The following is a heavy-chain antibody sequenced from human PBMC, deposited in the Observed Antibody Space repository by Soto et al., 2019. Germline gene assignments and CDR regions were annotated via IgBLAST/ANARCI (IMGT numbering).Heavy chain of an antibody. J-gene: IGHJ4*02. V-gene: IGHV1-8*01. D-gene: IGHD3-22*01. CDR3: ARGDQRYYDSSGYLDY. Sequence: ASVKVSCKASGYTFTSYDINWVRQATGQGLEWMGWMNPNSGNTGYAQKFQGRVTMTRNTSISTAYMELSSLRSEDTAVYYCARGDQRYYDSSGYLDYWGQGTLVTVSS. CDR1: GYTFTSYD. CDR2: MNPNSGNT.